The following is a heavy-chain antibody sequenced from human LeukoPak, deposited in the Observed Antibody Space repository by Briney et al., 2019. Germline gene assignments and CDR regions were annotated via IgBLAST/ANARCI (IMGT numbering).Heavy chain of an antibody. CDR1: GGSISYYY. V-gene: IGHV4-59*01. D-gene: IGHD2-21*01. Sequence: SETLSLTCTVSGGSISYYYWNWIRQPPGKGLEWIGYIYYSGSTNYNPSLKSRVTISVDTSKNHFSLKLSSVTAADTAVYYCARGTGIADYWGQGTLVTVSS. J-gene: IGHJ4*02. CDR2: IYYSGST. CDR3: ARGTGIADY.